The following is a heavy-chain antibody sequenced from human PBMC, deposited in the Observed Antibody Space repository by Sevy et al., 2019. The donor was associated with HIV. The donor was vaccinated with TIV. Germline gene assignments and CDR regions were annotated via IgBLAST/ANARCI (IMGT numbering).Heavy chain of an antibody. D-gene: IGHD6-19*01. J-gene: IGHJ4*02. Sequence: ASVKVSCKASGYTFTSYAMHWVRQAPGQRLEWMGWINAGNGNTKYSQKFQGRVTITRDTSVSTAYMELSSLRSEDTAVYYCARPRASSGWYLFDYWGQGTLVTVSS. CDR1: GYTFTSYA. V-gene: IGHV1-3*01. CDR2: INAGNGNT. CDR3: ARPRASSGWYLFDY.